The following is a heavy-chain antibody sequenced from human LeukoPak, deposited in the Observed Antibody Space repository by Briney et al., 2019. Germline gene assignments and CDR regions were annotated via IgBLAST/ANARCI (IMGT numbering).Heavy chain of an antibody. Sequence: GALRLSWAASGFTFRCYSINWGRQAPGEGLGGGSFLSGSSSTIYYTESVKGRFTISRDNARNSLYLQMNSLRDEDTAVYYCARDQRAYCGGDCYGGMDYWGQGTLVTVSS. CDR2: LSGSSSTI. V-gene: IGHV3-48*02. CDR1: GFTFRCYS. CDR3: ARDQRAYCGGDCYGGMDY. D-gene: IGHD2-21*02. J-gene: IGHJ4*02.